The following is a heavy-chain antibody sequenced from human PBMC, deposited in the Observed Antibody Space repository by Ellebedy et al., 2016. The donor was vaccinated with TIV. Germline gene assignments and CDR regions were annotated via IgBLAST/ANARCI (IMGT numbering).Heavy chain of an antibody. Sequence: GESLKISCAASGFTVSSNYMSWVRQAPGKGLEWVGRIKSKTDGGTTDYAAPVKGRFTISRDDSKNTLYLQMNSLKTEDTAVYYCTTGAYYYDSSGFRADYWGQGTLVTVSS. CDR1: GFTVSSNY. J-gene: IGHJ4*02. CDR2: IKSKTDGGTT. V-gene: IGHV3-15*01. CDR3: TTGAYYYDSSGFRADY. D-gene: IGHD3-22*01.